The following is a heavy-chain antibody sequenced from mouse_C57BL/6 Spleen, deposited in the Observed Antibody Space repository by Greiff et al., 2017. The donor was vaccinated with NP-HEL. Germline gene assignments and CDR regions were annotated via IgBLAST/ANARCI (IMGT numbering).Heavy chain of an antibody. CDR2: IYPGSGST. V-gene: IGHV1-55*01. CDR3: ARSLYYYGSSYAMDY. Sequence: QVQLQQSGAELVKPGASVKMSCKASGYTFTSYWITWVKQRPGQGLEWIGDIYPGSGSTNYNEKFKSKATLTVDTSSSTAYMQLSSLTSEDSAVYYCARSLYYYGSSYAMDYWGQGTSVTVSS. D-gene: IGHD1-1*01. CDR1: GYTFTSYW. J-gene: IGHJ4*01.